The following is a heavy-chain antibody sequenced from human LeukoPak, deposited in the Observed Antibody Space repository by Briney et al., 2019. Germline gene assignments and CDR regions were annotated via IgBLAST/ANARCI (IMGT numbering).Heavy chain of an antibody. V-gene: IGHV3-48*03. CDR3: ARDRPSDYVWGSYRYRASDFDY. CDR2: ISSSGSTI. Sequence: PGGSLRLSCAASGFTFSSYEMNWVRQAPGKGLEWASYISSSGSTIYYADSVKGRFTISRDNAKNSLYLQMNSLRAEDTAVYYCARDRPSDYVWGSYRYRASDFDYWGQGTLVTVSS. J-gene: IGHJ4*02. CDR1: GFTFSSYE. D-gene: IGHD3-16*02.